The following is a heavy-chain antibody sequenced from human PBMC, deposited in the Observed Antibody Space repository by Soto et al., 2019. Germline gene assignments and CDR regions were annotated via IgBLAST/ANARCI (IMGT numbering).Heavy chain of an antibody. J-gene: IGHJ5*02. CDR3: ARDQVAVAGLNWFDP. D-gene: IGHD6-19*01. Sequence: EVQLVESVGGLVKPGGSLRLSCAASGFTFSSYSMNWVRQAPGKGLEWVSSISSSSSYIYYADSVKGRFTISRDNAKNSLYLQMNSLRAEDTAVYYCARDQVAVAGLNWFDPWGQGTLVTVSS. CDR2: ISSSSSYI. V-gene: IGHV3-21*01. CDR1: GFTFSSYS.